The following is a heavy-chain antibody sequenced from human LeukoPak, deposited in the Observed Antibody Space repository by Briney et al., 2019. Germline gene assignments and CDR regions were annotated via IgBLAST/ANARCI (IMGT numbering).Heavy chain of an antibody. J-gene: IGHJ4*02. CDR3: ARDSSGPIDY. CDR2: ISYDGSNK. Sequence: GGSLRLSCAASGFIFSSYAMHWVRQAPGKELEWVAVISYDGSNKYYADSVKGRFTISRDNSKNTLYLQMNSLRAEDTAVYYCARDSSGPIDYWGQGTLVTVSS. CDR1: GFIFSSYA. V-gene: IGHV3-30-3*01. D-gene: IGHD3-22*01.